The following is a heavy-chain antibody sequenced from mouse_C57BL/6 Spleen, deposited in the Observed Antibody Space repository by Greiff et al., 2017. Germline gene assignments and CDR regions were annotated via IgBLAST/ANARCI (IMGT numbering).Heavy chain of an antibody. CDR1: GYAFTNYL. Sequence: VQLQQSGAELVRPGTSVKVSCKASGYAFTNYLIEWVKQRPGQGLEWIGVINPGSGGTNYNEKFKGKATLTAEKSSSTAYMQLSSLTSEDSAVYFCARRENLYYSNFWGQGTTLTVSS. CDR2: INPGSGGT. J-gene: IGHJ2*01. D-gene: IGHD2-5*01. V-gene: IGHV1-54*01. CDR3: ARRENLYYSNF.